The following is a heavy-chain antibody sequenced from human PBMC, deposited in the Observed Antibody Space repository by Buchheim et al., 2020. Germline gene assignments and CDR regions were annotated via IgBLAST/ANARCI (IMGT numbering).Heavy chain of an antibody. CDR2: ISGRGGST. CDR3: GKSSEVPHGFYYYYGMDV. CDR1: GFTFRSYA. V-gene: IGHV3-23*04. J-gene: IGHJ6*02. Sequence: VQLVESGGGVVQPGRSLRLSCAASGFTFRSYAMSWVRQAPGKGLEWVSGISGRGGSTYYADSVKGRFTSSRDNSKNTLYLQMNSLRAEDTAVYYCGKSSEVPHGFYYYYGMDVWGQGTT. D-gene: IGHD2-2*01.